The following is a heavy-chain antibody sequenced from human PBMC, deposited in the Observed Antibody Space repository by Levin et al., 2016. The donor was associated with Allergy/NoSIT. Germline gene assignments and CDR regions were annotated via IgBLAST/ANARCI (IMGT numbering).Heavy chain of an antibody. J-gene: IGHJ4*02. D-gene: IGHD1-26*01. CDR3: APLYTGGQGGFDS. CDR1: GFTFRSNG. V-gene: IGHV3-48*02. CDR2: ISNRGEKT. Sequence: GESLKISCAASGFTFRSNGMHWVRQAPGKGLEWISGISNRGEKTYYADSVKGRFTVSRDNAKNSLYLQMNGLREEDTALYYCAPLYTGGQGGFDSWGQGTLVTVSS.